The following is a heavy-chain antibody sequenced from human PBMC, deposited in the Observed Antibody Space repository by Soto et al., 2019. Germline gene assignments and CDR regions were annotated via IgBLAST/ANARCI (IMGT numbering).Heavy chain of an antibody. V-gene: IGHV1-69*13. D-gene: IGHD2-15*01. CDR2: IIPIFGTA. CDR3: ASGYCSGGSCYSTKTWYNWFDP. CDR1: GGTFSSYA. J-gene: IGHJ5*02. Sequence: SVKVSCKASGGTFSSYAISWVRQAPGQGLEWMGGIIPIFGTANYAQKFQGRVTITADESTSTAYMELSSLRSEDTAVYYCASGYCSGGSCYSTKTWYNWFDPWG.